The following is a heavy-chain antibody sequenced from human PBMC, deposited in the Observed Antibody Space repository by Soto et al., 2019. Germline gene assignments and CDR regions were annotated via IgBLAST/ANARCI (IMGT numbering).Heavy chain of an antibody. CDR1: GFTFSSYG. J-gene: IGHJ5*02. CDR3: AKHPYSSGWQGNWFDP. D-gene: IGHD6-19*01. CDR2: IAYEGSNK. V-gene: IGHV3-30*18. Sequence: QVQLVESGGGVVQPGRSLRLSCAASGFTFSSYGMHWVRQAPGKGLEWVAGIAYEGSNKYYADSVKGRFTISRDNSKNTLYLHMNSLRAEDTAVYYCAKHPYSSGWQGNWFDPWGPGTLVTVSS.